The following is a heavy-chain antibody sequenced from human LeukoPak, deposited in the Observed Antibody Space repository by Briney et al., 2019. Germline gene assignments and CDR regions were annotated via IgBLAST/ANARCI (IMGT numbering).Heavy chain of an antibody. CDR2: IDHRGNT. J-gene: IGHJ4*02. CDR1: GDSNSSTNW. Sequence: SGTLSLTCAVSGDSNSSTNWWNWVRQPPGKGLEWIGEIDHRGNTNYNPSLKSRVSISADKSKNQFSLKLTSVTAADTAVYHCARGYGPGYWGQGILVTVSA. D-gene: IGHD4-17*01. V-gene: IGHV4-4*02. CDR3: ARGYGPGY.